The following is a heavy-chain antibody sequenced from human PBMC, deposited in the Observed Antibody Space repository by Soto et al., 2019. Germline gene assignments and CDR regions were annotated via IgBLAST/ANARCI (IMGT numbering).Heavy chain of an antibody. CDR1: GGSISSSSYY. V-gene: IGHV4-39*01. J-gene: IGHJ5*02. CDR3: ARLSPSQICSGGSCYSPNWFDP. D-gene: IGHD2-15*01. CDR2: IYYSGST. Sequence: SETLSLTCTVSGGSISSSSYYWGWIRQPPGKGLEWIGSIYYSGSTYYNPSLKSRVTISVDTSKNQFSLKLSSVTAADTAVYYCARLSPSQICSGGSCYSPNWFDPWGQGTLVTVSS.